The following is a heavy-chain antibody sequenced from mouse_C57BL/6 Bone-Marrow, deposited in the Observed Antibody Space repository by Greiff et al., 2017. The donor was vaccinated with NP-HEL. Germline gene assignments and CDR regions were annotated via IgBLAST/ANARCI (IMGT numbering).Heavy chain of an antibody. J-gene: IGHJ4*01. D-gene: IGHD2-4*01. V-gene: IGHV5-16*01. CDR2: INYDGSST. CDR3: AREGGLRRRTYAMDY. CDR1: GFTFSDYS. Sequence: EVKLMESEGGLVQPGSSMKLSCTASGFTFSDYSMAWVRQVPEKGLEWVANINYDGSSTYYLDSLKSRFIISRDNAKNILYLQMSSLKSEDTATYYCAREGGLRRRTYAMDYWGQETSVTVSS.